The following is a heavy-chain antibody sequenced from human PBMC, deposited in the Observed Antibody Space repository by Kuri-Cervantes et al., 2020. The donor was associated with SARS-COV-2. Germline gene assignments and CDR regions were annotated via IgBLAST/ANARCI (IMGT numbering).Heavy chain of an antibody. CDR3: AREADIAAAGYRYFDY. D-gene: IGHD6-13*01. Sequence: GGSLRLSCAASGFTFSSYAMHWVRQAPGKGLEWVAVISYDGSNKYYADSVKGRFTTSRDNSKNTLYLQMNSLRAEDTAVYYCAREADIAAAGYRYFDYWGQGTLVTVSS. CDR2: ISYDGSNK. V-gene: IGHV3-30-3*01. CDR1: GFTFSSYA. J-gene: IGHJ4*02.